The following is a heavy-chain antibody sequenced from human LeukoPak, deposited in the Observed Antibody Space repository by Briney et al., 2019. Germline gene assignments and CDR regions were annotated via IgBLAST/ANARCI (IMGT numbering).Heavy chain of an antibody. Sequence: PSETLSLTCAVYGGSFCGYYWSWIRQPPGKGLEWIGEINHSGSTNYNPSLKSRVTISVDTSKNQFSLKLSSVTAADTAVYYCASRRSLYYGGTIDYWGQGTLVTVPS. CDR1: GGSFCGYY. V-gene: IGHV4-34*01. D-gene: IGHD4-17*01. J-gene: IGHJ4*02. CDR3: ASRRSLYYGGTIDY. CDR2: INHSGST.